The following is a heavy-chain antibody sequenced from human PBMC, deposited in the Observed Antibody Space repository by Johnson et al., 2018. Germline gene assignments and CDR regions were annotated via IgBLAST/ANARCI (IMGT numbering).Heavy chain of an antibody. CDR3: AMRVLNSDAFDI. CDR1: GGSISSYY. J-gene: IGHJ3*02. CDR2: IYYSGST. Sequence: QVQLQESGPGLVKPSETLSLTCTVSGGSISSYYWSWIRQPPGKGLEWIGYIYYSGSTNYNPSLKSRVTISVDTSKNQFSLKLSSVTAANTAVYYCAMRVLNSDAFDIGGQCTMVTVSS. D-gene: IGHD6-13*01. V-gene: IGHV4-59*12.